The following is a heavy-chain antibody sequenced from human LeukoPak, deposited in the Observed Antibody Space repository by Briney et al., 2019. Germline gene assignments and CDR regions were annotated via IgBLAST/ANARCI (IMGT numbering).Heavy chain of an antibody. V-gene: IGHV1-69*05. CDR3: GRKAGDCGAGSCYSIDY. CDR1: GGSFSSEA. J-gene: IGHJ4*02. D-gene: IGHD2-15*01. CDR2: IIPIFGTA. Sequence: ASVKVSCKAFGGSFSSEAISWVRQAPGQGLEWMGGIIPIFGTANYAQKFQGRVTITTDESTSTAYMEVSSLRSEDTAVYYCGRKAGDCGAGSCYSIDYWGQGTLVTVSS.